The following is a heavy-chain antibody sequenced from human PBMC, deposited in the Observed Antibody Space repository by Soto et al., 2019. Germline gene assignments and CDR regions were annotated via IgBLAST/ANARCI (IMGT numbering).Heavy chain of an antibody. CDR1: GFTFRDYY. J-gene: IGHJ6*02. D-gene: IGHD2-15*01. V-gene: IGHV3-11*01. Sequence: ESVGGLVKPGGSLRLSCEASGFTFRDYYMSWIRQAPGKGLEWISYISSGGSSKFYTESVKGRFTISRDIAKNSLYLQMDGLRVEDTGVYFCARRGPLNNIEVVPDYFGLDVWGQGTTVIVSS. CDR2: ISSGGSSK. CDR3: ARRGPLNNIEVVPDYFGLDV.